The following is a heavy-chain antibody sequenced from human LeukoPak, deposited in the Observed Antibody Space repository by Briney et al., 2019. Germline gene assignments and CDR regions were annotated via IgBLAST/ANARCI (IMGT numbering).Heavy chain of an antibody. D-gene: IGHD3/OR15-3a*01. CDR2: IRYDGSNK. J-gene: IGHJ5*02. CDR1: GFTFGSYT. CDR3: AKDQGLIFAS. V-gene: IGHV3-30*02. Sequence: PGGSLRLSCAASGFTFGSYTMHWVRQAPGRGLEWVAFIRYDGSNKYYADSVKGRFTISRDNSKNTLYLQMNSLRAEDTAVYYYAKDQGLIFASWGQGTLVTVSS.